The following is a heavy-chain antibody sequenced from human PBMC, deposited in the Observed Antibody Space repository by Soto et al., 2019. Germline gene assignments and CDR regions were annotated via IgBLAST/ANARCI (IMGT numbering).Heavy chain of an antibody. Sequence: QVQLVQSGAEVKKPGASVKVSCKASGYTFSNYYIHWVRQPPGQGLEWMGIINPSGGSTTYPKKFQGRASMTSDTPTSSVYMELSSLSSEDTAVYYCARGAWLRKDYRCYMDVWGKGTTVTVSS. J-gene: IGHJ6*03. V-gene: IGHV1-46*03. CDR3: ARGAWLRKDYRCYMDV. D-gene: IGHD3-16*01. CDR2: INPSGGST. CDR1: GYTFSNYY.